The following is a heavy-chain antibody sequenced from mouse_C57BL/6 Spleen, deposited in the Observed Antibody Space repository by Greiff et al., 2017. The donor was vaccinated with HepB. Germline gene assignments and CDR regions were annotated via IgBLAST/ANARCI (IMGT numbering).Heavy chain of an antibody. CDR1: GYTFTSYW. Sequence: QVQLQQPGAELVKPGASVKLSCKASGYTFTSYWMQWVKQRPGQGLEWIGEIDPSDSYTNYNQKFKGKATLTVDTSSSTAYMQLSSLTSEDSAVYYCARSRDCYGSSYWGQGTTLTVSS. CDR2: IDPSDSYT. CDR3: ARSRDCYGSSY. D-gene: IGHD1-1*01. V-gene: IGHV1-50*01. J-gene: IGHJ2*01.